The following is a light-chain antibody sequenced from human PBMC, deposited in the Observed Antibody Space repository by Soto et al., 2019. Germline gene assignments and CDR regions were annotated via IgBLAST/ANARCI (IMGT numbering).Light chain of an antibody. CDR1: QPISSW. J-gene: IGKJ4*01. V-gene: IGKV1-5*03. Sequence: DIQMTQSPSTLSGTEGHRVTINCRASQPISSWLAWYQQKPGKAPKLLIYGASSLESGVPSRFSGSGSGTEFTLTISSLQPDDFAIYYCQHYITYPLTFGGGTKVDIK. CDR2: GAS. CDR3: QHYITYPLT.